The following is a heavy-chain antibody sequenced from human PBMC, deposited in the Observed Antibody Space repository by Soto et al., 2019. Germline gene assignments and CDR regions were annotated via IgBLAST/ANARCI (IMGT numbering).Heavy chain of an antibody. V-gene: IGHV1-3*01. CDR2: INAGNGNT. Sequence: QVQLVQSGAEVKKPGASVKVSCKASGYTFTSYAMHWVRQAPGQRLEWMGWINAGNGNTKYSQKFQGRVTITRDTSASTAYMELGSLSCEETAVDYCERDLAFDIWGQGTMFTVSS. J-gene: IGHJ3*02. CDR3: ERDLAFDI. CDR1: GYTFTSYA.